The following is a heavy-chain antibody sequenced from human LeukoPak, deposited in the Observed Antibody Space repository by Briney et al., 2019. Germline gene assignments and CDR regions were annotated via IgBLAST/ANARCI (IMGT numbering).Heavy chain of an antibody. D-gene: IGHD1-14*01. CDR3: ARHKSGIDWFDP. J-gene: IGHJ5*02. Sequence: SETLSLTCTVSGDSIRSSGFCWGWIRQPPGKGLECVGVICDTGNTYYNPSLKSRVTISVDTSKNQFSLRVTSVTAADTALYYCARHKSGIDWFDPWGQGTLVTVSS. CDR2: ICDTGNT. CDR1: GDSIRSSGFC. V-gene: IGHV4-39*01.